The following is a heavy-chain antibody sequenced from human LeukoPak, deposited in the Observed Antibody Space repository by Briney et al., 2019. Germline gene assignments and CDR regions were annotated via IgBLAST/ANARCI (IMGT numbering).Heavy chain of an antibody. CDR2: IYYSGST. CDR3: ARMGLWFGESQPFDY. V-gene: IGHV4-39*01. CDR1: GGSISSSSYY. J-gene: IGHJ4*02. D-gene: IGHD3-10*01. Sequence: PSETLSLTCTVSGGSISSSSYYWGWIRQPPGKGLEWMGSIYYSGSTYYNPSLKSRVTISVDTSKNQFSLKLSSVTAADTAVYYCARMGLWFGESQPFDYWGQGTLVTVSS.